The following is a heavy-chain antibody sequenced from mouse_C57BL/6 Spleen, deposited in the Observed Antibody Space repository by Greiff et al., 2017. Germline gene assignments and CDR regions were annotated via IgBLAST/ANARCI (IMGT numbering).Heavy chain of an antibody. J-gene: IGHJ2*01. CDR1: GYTFTSYW. CDR2: IDPSDSET. V-gene: IGHV1-52*01. Sequence: QVQLQQPGAELVRPGSSVKLSCKASGYTFTSYWMHWVKQRPIQGLEWIGNIDPSDSETHYNQKFKDKATLTVDKSSSTAYMQLSSLTSEDSAVYYCARGYYSLEYYFDYWGQGTTLTVSS. CDR3: ARGYYSLEYYFDY. D-gene: IGHD1-1*01.